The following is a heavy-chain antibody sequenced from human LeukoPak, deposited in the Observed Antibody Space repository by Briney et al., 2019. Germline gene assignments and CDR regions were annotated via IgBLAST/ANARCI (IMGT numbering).Heavy chain of an antibody. V-gene: IGHV1-18*01. CDR3: ARTGRVYSYGLVFYYYMDV. CDR1: GYTFTSYG. J-gene: IGHJ6*03. CDR2: TSANNGNT. Sequence: ASVTLSLNASGYTFTSYGISWVRHPPGQGHERKGWTSANNGNTNYAQKLQGRVTMTTDTSTSTNYMELRSLRSDDTAVYYCARTGRVYSYGLVFYYYMDVWGKGTTVTVSS. D-gene: IGHD5-18*01.